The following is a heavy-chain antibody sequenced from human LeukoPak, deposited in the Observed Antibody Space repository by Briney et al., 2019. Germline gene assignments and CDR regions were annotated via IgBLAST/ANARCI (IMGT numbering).Heavy chain of an antibody. CDR1: GYSLSDHY. Sequence: GASVKVSCKASGYSLSDHYMHWVRQAPGQGLEWMGWINPNSNGLNNYAHKFQGRVTMTRDTSISTAYMEMSRLRSDDTALYYCARSPHILTGENFDYWGQGTLVTVSS. V-gene: IGHV1-2*07. CDR2: INPNSNGLN. J-gene: IGHJ4*02. CDR3: ARSPHILTGENFDY. D-gene: IGHD3-9*01.